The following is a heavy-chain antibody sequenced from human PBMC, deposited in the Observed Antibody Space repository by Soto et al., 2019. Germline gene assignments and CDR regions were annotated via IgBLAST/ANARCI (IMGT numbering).Heavy chain of an antibody. J-gene: IGHJ6*03. D-gene: IGHD6-19*01. CDR1: GGSISSYY. V-gene: IGHV4-59*01. CDR3: ARVPVTGYYYYMDV. Sequence: QVQLQESGPGLVKPSETLSLTCTVSGGSISSYYWSWIRQPPGKALEWIGYIYYSGSTNYNPSLKGRVTISVDTSKNQFSLKLSSVTAADTAVYYCARVPVTGYYYYMDVWGKGTTVTVSS. CDR2: IYYSGST.